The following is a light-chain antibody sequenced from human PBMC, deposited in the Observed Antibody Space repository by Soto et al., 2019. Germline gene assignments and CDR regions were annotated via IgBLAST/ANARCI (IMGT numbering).Light chain of an antibody. V-gene: IGKV3-20*01. J-gene: IGKJ5*01. CDR3: QQNGSPIT. Sequence: EIVLTQSPGTLSLSPGERATLSCRASQSVSSSYLAWYQQKPGQAPRLLIYGASSRATGIPDRFSGSGSGTDFTLTISRLEPEDFAVYYCQQNGSPITFGQGTRLESK. CDR2: GAS. CDR1: QSVSSSY.